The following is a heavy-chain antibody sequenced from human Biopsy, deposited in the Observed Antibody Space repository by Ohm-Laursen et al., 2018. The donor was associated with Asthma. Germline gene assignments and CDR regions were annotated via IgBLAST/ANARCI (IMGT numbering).Heavy chain of an antibody. Sequence: SVKVSCKSLGGTFNTYVIGWVRQAPGQGLEWMGGINSVFSTTTYPQKFQDRVTITADDSTCTVYMELSSLRSEDTAVYYCARKAGSCISRTCYSLDFWGQGTLVTVSS. CDR3: ARKAGSCISRTCYSLDF. V-gene: IGHV1-69*13. CDR2: INSVFSTT. CDR1: GGTFNTYV. J-gene: IGHJ4*02. D-gene: IGHD2-2*01.